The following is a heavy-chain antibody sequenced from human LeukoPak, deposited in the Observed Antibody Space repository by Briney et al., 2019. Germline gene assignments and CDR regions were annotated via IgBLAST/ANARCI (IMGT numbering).Heavy chain of an antibody. Sequence: QTGGSLRLSCAASGFTFSSYWMSWVRQAPGKGLEWVANIKQDGSEKYYVDSVKGRFTISRDNAKNSLYLQMNSLRAEDTAVYYCASGYSYGLFVYWGQGTLVTVSS. J-gene: IGHJ4*02. CDR1: GFTFSSYW. CDR2: IKQDGSEK. V-gene: IGHV3-7*01. CDR3: ASGYSYGLFVY. D-gene: IGHD5-18*01.